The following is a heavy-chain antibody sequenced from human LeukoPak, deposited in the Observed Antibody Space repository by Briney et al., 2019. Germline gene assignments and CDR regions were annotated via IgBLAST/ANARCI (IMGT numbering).Heavy chain of an antibody. CDR3: VRSAFLTTEFYFDY. J-gene: IGHJ4*01. V-gene: IGHV3-13*01. Sequence: GGSLRLSCAASGFTFSSYDMHWVRQATGKGLEWVSAIGTAGDTYYPGSVKGRFTISRENAKNSLYLQMNSLRAEDTAVYYCVRSAFLTTEFYFDYWGHGTLVTVSS. D-gene: IGHD4-11*01. CDR2: IGTAGDT. CDR1: GFTFSSYD.